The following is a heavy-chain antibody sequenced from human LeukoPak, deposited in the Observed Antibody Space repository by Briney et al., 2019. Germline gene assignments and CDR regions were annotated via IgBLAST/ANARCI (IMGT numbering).Heavy chain of an antibody. D-gene: IGHD3-22*01. CDR2: IYTSGST. CDR1: GGSISSYY. J-gene: IGHJ4*02. Sequence: SETLSLTCTVSGGSISSYYWSWIRQPAGKGLEWIGRIYTSGSTNYNPSLKSRVTMSVDTSKNQFSLKLSSVTAADTAVYYCARASSDYYDSSGYLDYWGQGTLVTVSS. CDR3: ARASSDYYDSSGYLDY. V-gene: IGHV4-4*07.